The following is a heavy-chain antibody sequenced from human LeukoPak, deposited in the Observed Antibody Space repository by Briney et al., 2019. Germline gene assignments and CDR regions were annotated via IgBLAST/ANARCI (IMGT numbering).Heavy chain of an antibody. CDR3: AKDLRDAFDI. Sequence: GGSLRLSCAASGFTFSSYTMHWVRQAPGKGLEWVAFISTSSSYIYYADSVKGQFTISRDNAKKSLYLQMNSLRAEDTAVYYCAKDLRDAFDIWGQGTMVTVSS. J-gene: IGHJ3*02. CDR1: GFTFSSYT. CDR2: ISTSSSYI. V-gene: IGHV3-21*01.